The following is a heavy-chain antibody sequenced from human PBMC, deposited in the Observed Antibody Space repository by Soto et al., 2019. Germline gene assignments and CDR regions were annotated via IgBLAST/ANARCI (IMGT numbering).Heavy chain of an antibody. CDR1: GYTFTNYW. CDR2: IYPGDSDT. D-gene: IGHD3-16*01. V-gene: IGHV5-51*03. J-gene: IGHJ4*02. CDR3: ARRARGNWAFDY. Sequence: EVHLVQSGAEMKKPGESLKISCEGSGYTFTNYWIGWVRQMPGKGLEWMGIIYPGDSDTRYSPSFQGQVTFSADKSTTSAYLQWSSLKASDTAIYFCARRARGNWAFDYWAQGTLVTVSS.